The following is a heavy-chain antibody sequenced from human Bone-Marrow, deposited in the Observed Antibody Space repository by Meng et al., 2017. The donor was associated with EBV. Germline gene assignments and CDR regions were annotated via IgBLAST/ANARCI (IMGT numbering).Heavy chain of an antibody. D-gene: IGHD6-6*01. CDR1: GGTFSSYA. J-gene: IGHJ4*02. CDR3: ARGVAARRGTYFDY. Sequence: QVQLVQSGAEVKKPGSSVKVSCKASGGTFSSYAVSWVRQAPGQGLEWMGGIIGLFGTSHYAQKFQGRVTITADESSTTAYMELSSLRSEDTAVYYCARGVAARRGTYFDYWGQGTLVTVAS. CDR2: IIGLFGTS. V-gene: IGHV1-69*01.